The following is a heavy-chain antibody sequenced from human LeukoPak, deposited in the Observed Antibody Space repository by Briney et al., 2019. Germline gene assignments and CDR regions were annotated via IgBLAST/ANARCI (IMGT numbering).Heavy chain of an antibody. J-gene: IGHJ3*02. CDR1: GFTFDDYA. Sequence: GGSLRLSCAASGFTFDDYAMHWVRQAPGKGLEWVSGISWNSGSIGYADSVKGRFTISRDNAKNSLYLQMNSLRAEDMAFYYCAKDMRDGYNFRFHAFDIWGQGTMVTVSS. V-gene: IGHV3-9*03. CDR3: AKDMRDGYNFRFHAFDI. D-gene: IGHD5-24*01. CDR2: ISWNSGSI.